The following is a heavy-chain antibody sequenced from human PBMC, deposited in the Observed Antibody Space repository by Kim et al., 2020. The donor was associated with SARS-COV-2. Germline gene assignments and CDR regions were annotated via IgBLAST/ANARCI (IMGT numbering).Heavy chain of an antibody. V-gene: IGHV4-31*03. J-gene: IGHJ4*02. Sequence: SETLSLTCTVSGGSINSDYSYWSWIRQHPGKGLEWIGYIRHTGSAYYNPSLKSRLTMSVDTSKNQFSLTLNSVTAADTAVYYCARGEVTFDYGGQGTLLTV. CDR1: GGSINSDYSY. D-gene: IGHD5-18*01. CDR3: ARGEVTFDY. CDR2: IRHTGSA.